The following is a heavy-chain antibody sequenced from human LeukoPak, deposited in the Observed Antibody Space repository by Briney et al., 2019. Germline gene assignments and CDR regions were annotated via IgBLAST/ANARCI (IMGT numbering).Heavy chain of an antibody. CDR2: ISSSSSYI. J-gene: IGHJ4*02. V-gene: IGHV3-21*01. CDR3: ARGHYSSSPPIGY. CDR1: GGSISSSSYY. Sequence: PSETLSLTCTVSGGSISSSSYYWGWVRQAPGKGLEWVSSISSSSSYIYYADSVKGRFTISRDNAKNSLYLQMNSLRAEDTAVYYCARGHYSSSPPIGYWGQGTLVTVSS. D-gene: IGHD6-13*01.